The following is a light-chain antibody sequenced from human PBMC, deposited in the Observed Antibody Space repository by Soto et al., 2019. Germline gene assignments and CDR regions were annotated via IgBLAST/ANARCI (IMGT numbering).Light chain of an antibody. J-gene: IGKJ4*01. CDR2: AAS. Sequence: DIQMTQSPSSLSASGGDRVTITCRASQGIRNDLAWYQHKPGRAPKRLIFAASSLQSGVSSRFSGSGSGTEFILTISSLQPEDFATYYCLQHHSYPLTFGGGTKVEIK. CDR1: QGIRND. CDR3: LQHHSYPLT. V-gene: IGKV1-17*01.